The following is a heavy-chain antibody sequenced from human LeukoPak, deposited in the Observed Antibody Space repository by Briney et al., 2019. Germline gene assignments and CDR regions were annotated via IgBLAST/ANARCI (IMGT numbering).Heavy chain of an antibody. CDR3: ARAGSFYYYGMDV. J-gene: IGHJ6*02. Sequence: GSLRLSCAASGFTFSDHYMDWVRQAPGKGLEWVGEINHSGSTNYNPSLKSRVTISVDTSKNQFSLKLSSVTAADTAVYYCARAGSFYYYGMDVWGQGTTVTVSS. CDR2: INHSGST. CDR1: GFTFSDHY. V-gene: IGHV4-34*01.